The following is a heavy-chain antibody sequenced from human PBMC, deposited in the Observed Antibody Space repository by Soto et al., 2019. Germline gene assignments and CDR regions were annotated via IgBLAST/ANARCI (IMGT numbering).Heavy chain of an antibody. CDR2: ISVTSTTI. J-gene: IGHJ4*02. D-gene: IGHD3-9*01. CDR1: GFTFSTFG. Sequence: GGSLRLSCAASGFTFSTFGMNWVRQAPGKGLEWISYISVTSTTIHYADSVKGRFAISRDNAKNSLYLEMDSLRVEDTAVYYCARDGAMTGVFDYWGPGTLVTVSS. V-gene: IGHV3-48*01. CDR3: ARDGAMTGVFDY.